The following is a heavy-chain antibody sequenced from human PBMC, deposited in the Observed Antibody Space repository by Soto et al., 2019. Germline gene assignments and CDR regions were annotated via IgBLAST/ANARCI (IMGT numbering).Heavy chain of an antibody. V-gene: IGHV3-30*02. CDR2: IMYDGVKK. CDR3: AKKGGDPYYYYYYMAV. J-gene: IGHJ6*03. D-gene: IGHD4-17*01. Sequence: QVQLVESGGGVVQPGRSLRLSCAVSGFPFTSYGMHWVRQAPGKGLEWVAFIMYDGVKKYYADSVKGRFTISRDNSENTLYHQMNSLKTEDTAVYYCAKKGGDPYYYYYYMAVWGKGTTVTVSS. CDR1: GFPFTSYG.